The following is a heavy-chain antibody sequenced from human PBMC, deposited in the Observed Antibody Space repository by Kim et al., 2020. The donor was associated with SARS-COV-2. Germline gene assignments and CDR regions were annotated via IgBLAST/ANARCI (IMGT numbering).Heavy chain of an antibody. CDR1: GGTFSSYA. Sequence: SVKVSCKASGGTFSSYAISWVRQAPGQGLEWMGGIIPIFGTANYAQKFQGRVTITADESTSTAYMELSSLRSEDTAVYYCARVSPDSSGYYVEYFQHWGQVTLVTVSS. J-gene: IGHJ1*01. V-gene: IGHV1-69*13. D-gene: IGHD3-22*01. CDR3: ARVSPDSSGYYVEYFQH. CDR2: IIPIFGTA.